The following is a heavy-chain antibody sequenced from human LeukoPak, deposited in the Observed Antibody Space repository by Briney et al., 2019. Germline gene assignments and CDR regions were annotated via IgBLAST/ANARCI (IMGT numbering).Heavy chain of an antibody. CDR2: IYYSGST. CDR1: GGSISSGGYY. D-gene: IGHD3-22*01. Sequence: SETLSLTCTVSGGSISSGGYYWSWIRQHPGKGLEWIGYIYYSGSTYYNPSLKSRVTISVDTSKNQFSLKLSSVTAADTAVYYCAREHYYDSSAERYFDLWGRGTLVTVSS. V-gene: IGHV4-31*03. J-gene: IGHJ2*01. CDR3: AREHYYDSSAERYFDL.